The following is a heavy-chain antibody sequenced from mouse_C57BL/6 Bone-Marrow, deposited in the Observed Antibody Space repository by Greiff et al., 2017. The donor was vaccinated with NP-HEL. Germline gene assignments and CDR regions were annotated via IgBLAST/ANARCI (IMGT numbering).Heavy chain of an antibody. Sequence: EVKLMESGAELVKPGASVKLSCTASGFNIKDYYMHWVKQRTEQGLEWIGRIDPEDGETKYAPKFQGKATITADTSSNTAYLQLSSLTSEDTAVYYCLSMVTTGRGWFAYWGQGTLVTVSA. D-gene: IGHD2-2*01. CDR2: IDPEDGET. J-gene: IGHJ3*01. CDR1: GFNIKDYY. V-gene: IGHV14-2*01. CDR3: LSMVTTGRGWFAY.